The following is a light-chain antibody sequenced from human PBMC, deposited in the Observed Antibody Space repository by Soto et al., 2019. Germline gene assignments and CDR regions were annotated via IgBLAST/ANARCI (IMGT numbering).Light chain of an antibody. J-gene: IGKJ4*01. CDR3: QQYQTWPPLT. CDR1: QSVSRN. Sequence: EIVMTQSPATLSVSPGERATLSCRASQSVSRNLAWYQQKPGQAPRLLIYGASTRATAIPARFSGSGSGTEFTLTISSLQSEDFAVYYCQQYQTWPPLTFGGGTKVEIK. CDR2: GAS. V-gene: IGKV3-15*01.